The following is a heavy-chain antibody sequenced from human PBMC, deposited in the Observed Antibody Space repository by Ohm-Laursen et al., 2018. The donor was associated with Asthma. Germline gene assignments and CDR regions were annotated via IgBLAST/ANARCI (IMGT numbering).Heavy chain of an antibody. J-gene: IGHJ4*02. CDR3: ARDVMEWYLPAFDF. CDR2: IYSGGQT. V-gene: IGHV3-53*05. D-gene: IGHD3-3*01. Sequence: SLRLSCAASGFSVSNNYMSRVRQAPGKGLEGVSVIYSGGQTHYADSVKGRFTVSRDNSKNTLYLQMNSLRPDDTAVYYCARDVMEWYLPAFDFWGQGTLVTVSS. CDR1: GFSVSNNY.